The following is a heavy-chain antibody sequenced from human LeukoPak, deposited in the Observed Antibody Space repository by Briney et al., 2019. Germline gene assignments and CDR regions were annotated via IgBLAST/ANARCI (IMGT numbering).Heavy chain of an antibody. CDR1: GGSISSGSYY. D-gene: IGHD1-26*01. J-gene: IGHJ5*02. V-gene: IGHV4-61*01. CDR3: ARGGNYWPQWWFDP. CDR2: IYYTGST. Sequence: SETPSLTCTVSGGSISSGSYYWSWIRQPPGKGLEWIGYIYYTGSTSYNPSLKSRVTMSLDASKNQFSLELNSVTPADTAVYYCARGGNYWPQWWFDPWGRGTLVSVSS.